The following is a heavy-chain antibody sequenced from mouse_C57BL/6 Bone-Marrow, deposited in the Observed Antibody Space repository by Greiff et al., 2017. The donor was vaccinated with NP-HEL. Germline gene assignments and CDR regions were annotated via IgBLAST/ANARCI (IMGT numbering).Heavy chain of an antibody. CDR2: IYPGSGNT. CDR3: AGEPYSNYGGFAY. D-gene: IGHD2-5*01. CDR1: GYTFTDYY. J-gene: IGHJ3*01. Sequence: QVQLQQSGAELVRPGASVKLSCKASGYTFTDYYINWVKQRPGQGLEWIARIYPGSGNTYYNEKFKGKATLTAEKSSSTAYMQLSSLTSEDSAVYFCAGEPYSNYGGFAYWGQGTLVTVSA. V-gene: IGHV1-76*01.